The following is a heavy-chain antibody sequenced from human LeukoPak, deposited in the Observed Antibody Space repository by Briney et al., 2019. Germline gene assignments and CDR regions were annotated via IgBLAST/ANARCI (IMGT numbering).Heavy chain of an antibody. D-gene: IGHD3-22*01. CDR2: IYYSGGT. CDR1: GGSISSGGYY. J-gene: IGHJ4*02. V-gene: IGHV4-61*08. CDR3: ARRGGDSSGNFDY. Sequence: SQTLSLTCTVSGGSISSGGYYWSWIRQPPGKGLEWIGYIYYSGGTNYNPSLKSRVTISVDTSKKQFSLRLSSVTAADTAVYYCARRGGDSSGNFDYWGQGTLVTVSS.